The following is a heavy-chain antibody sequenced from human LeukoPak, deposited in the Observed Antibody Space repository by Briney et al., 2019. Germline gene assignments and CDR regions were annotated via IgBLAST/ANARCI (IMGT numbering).Heavy chain of an antibody. Sequence: GASVKVSCKASVYTFTNYDINWVRQATGQGLEWMGWMNPNSGNTGYVQKFQGRVTMTRNTSISTAYMQLSSLRSEETAVYYCARASQSEYPPIAFDIWGQGTMVTVSS. V-gene: IGHV1-8*01. D-gene: IGHD1-14*01. CDR2: MNPNSGNT. CDR3: ARASQSEYPPIAFDI. CDR1: VYTFTNYD. J-gene: IGHJ3*02.